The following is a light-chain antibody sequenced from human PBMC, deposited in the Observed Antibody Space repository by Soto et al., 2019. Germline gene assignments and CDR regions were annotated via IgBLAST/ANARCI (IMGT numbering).Light chain of an antibody. CDR1: RDIGSD. Sequence: QLPQSPSSLSASVGDRITITCRASRDIGSDLSWYQQKPGKAPNLLIYGASTLQSGVPSRFIGSGSGTDFTLTISSLQPEDFATYYCQQSYNTPPWTFGQGTKVDIK. J-gene: IGKJ1*01. V-gene: IGKV1-39*01. CDR2: GAS. CDR3: QQSYNTPPWT.